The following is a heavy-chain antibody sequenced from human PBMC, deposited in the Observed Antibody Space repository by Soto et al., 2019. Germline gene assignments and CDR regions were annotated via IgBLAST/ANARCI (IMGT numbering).Heavy chain of an antibody. CDR1: GGSISSGGYY. CDR2: IYYSGST. J-gene: IGHJ4*02. CDR3: AREGWRTGTTRGPPDY. V-gene: IGHV4-31*03. D-gene: IGHD1-7*01. Sequence: SETLSLTCTVSGGSISSGGYYWSWIRQHPGKGLEWIGYIYYSGSTYYNPSLKSRVTISVDTSKNQFSLKLSSVTAADTAVYYCAREGWRTGTTRGPPDYWGQGALVTVSS.